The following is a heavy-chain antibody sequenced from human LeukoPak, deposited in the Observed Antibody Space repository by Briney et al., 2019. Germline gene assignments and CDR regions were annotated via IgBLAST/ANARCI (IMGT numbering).Heavy chain of an antibody. CDR1: GFTFSSYT. D-gene: IGHD2-21*02. CDR2: ISSSSSYI. CDR3: ARDAPVCGGNCYIQY. Sequence: PGGSLRLSCAASGFTFSSYTMNWVRQAPGKGLEWVSSISSSSSYIYYADSLKGRFTISRDNAKNSLYLQMNSLRAEDTAVYYCARDAPVCGGNCYIQYWGQGTLVIVSS. J-gene: IGHJ4*02. V-gene: IGHV3-21*01.